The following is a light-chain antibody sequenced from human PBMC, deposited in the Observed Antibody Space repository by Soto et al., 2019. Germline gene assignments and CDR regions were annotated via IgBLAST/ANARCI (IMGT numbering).Light chain of an antibody. CDR2: GAS. CDR3: QQYGSSPRT. V-gene: IGKV3-20*01. CDR1: QSVSSSY. J-gene: IGKJ2*01. Sequence: EIVLTQSPGTLSLSPGERATLSCRASQSVSSSYLAWYQQKPGQAPRLLIYGASSRATGIPDRFSGSGSGTAFTLTISRLESEDFALYYCQQYGSSPRTFGQGTKLEIK.